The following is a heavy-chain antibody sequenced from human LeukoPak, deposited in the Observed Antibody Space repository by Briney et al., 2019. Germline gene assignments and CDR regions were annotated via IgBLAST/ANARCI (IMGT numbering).Heavy chain of an antibody. Sequence: SETLSLTCAVYGGSFSGYYWSWIRQPPGKGLEWIGEINHSGSTNYNASLKSRVTISVDTSKNQFSLKLSSVTAADTSVYYCARQGYSYGSYYYYMDVWGKGTTVTVSS. D-gene: IGHD5-18*01. CDR1: GGSFSGYY. V-gene: IGHV4-34*01. CDR3: ARQGYSYGSYYYYMDV. CDR2: INHSGST. J-gene: IGHJ6*03.